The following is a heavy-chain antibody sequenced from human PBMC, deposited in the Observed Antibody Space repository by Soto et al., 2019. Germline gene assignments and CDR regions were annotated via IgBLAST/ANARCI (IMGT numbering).Heavy chain of an antibody. D-gene: IGHD6-13*01. CDR1: GFTFSSYA. CDR3: ARDVVRYSSSWVFDY. J-gene: IGHJ4*02. CDR2: ISYDGSNK. V-gene: IGHV3-30-3*01. Sequence: PGGSLRLSCAASGFTFSSYAMHWVRQAPGKGLEWVAVISYDGSNKYYADSVKGRFTISRDNSKNTLYLQMNSLRAEDTAVYYCARDVVRYSSSWVFDYWGQGTLVTVSS.